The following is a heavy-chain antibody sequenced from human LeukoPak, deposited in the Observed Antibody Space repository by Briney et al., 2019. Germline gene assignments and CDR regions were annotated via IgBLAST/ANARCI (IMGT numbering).Heavy chain of an antibody. Sequence: GGSVRLSCAASVFTFSSYGMHWVRQAPGKGLEWVAVISYDGSNKYYADSVKGRFTISRDNSKNTLYLQMDSLSSEDTAVYYCAKSQYGDYYYYYGMDVWGQGTTVTVSS. CDR2: ISYDGSNK. D-gene: IGHD4-17*01. J-gene: IGHJ6*02. CDR1: VFTFSSYG. V-gene: IGHV3-30*18. CDR3: AKSQYGDYYYYYGMDV.